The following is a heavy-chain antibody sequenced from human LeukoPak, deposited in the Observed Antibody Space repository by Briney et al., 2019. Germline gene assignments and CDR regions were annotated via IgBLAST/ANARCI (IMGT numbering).Heavy chain of an antibody. D-gene: IGHD3-22*01. CDR3: ACRHDSSGYYYFDY. V-gene: IGHV4-38-2*01. CDR2: TYHSGST. J-gene: IGHJ4*02. CDR1: GYSISSGYY. Sequence: SETLSLACAVSGYSISSGYYWGWIRQPPGKGLEWIGSTYHSGSTYYNPSLKSRVTISVDASKNQFSLKLSSVTAADTAVYYCACRHDSSGYYYFDYWGQGTLVPVSS.